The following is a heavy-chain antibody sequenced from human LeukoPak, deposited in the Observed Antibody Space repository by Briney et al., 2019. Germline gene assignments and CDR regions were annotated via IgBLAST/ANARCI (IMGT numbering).Heavy chain of an antibody. CDR3: ARNILFAFDI. CDR2: TWYDGSNK. CDR1: GFSFSIYG. V-gene: IGHV3-33*01. Sequence: GGSLRLSCATSGFSFSIYGMHWVRQAQGKGLEWVALTWYDGSNKNYADSMKGRFTISRDNSKNTLYLQVNSLRAEDTAMYYCARNILFAFDIWGQGTMVTVSS. J-gene: IGHJ3*02. D-gene: IGHD2/OR15-2a*01.